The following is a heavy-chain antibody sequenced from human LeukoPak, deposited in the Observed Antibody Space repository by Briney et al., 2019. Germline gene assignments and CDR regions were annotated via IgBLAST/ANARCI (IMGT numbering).Heavy chain of an antibody. CDR1: GFTFSSSA. CDR3: VKDIHTWIQLWLDS. V-gene: IGHV3-23*01. J-gene: IGHJ4*02. CDR2: ITGGGVST. Sequence: SGGSLRLSCAASGFTFSSSAMSWVRQVPGKGLEWVSGITGGGVSTHYADSVKGRFTISRDNSKNTLFLQMNSLRAEDTAIYYCVKDIHTWIQLWLDSWGQGTLVAVSS. D-gene: IGHD5-18*01.